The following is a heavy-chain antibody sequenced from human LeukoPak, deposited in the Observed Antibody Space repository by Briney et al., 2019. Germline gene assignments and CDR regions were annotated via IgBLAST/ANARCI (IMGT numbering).Heavy chain of an antibody. J-gene: IGHJ4*02. Sequence: GGSLRLSCAASGFTFSRYGMHWVRQAPGKGLDWVAFIRYDGSNKYYVDSVKGRFTISRDNSKNTLYLQMNSLRAEDTAVYYCAKGFLGYCTNWGQGTLVTVSS. CDR3: AKGFLGYCTN. D-gene: IGHD2-8*01. CDR2: IRYDGSNK. V-gene: IGHV3-30*02. CDR1: GFTFSRYG.